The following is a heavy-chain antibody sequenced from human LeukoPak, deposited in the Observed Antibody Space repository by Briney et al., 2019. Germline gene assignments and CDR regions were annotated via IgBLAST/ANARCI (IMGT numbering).Heavy chain of an antibody. Sequence: SETLSLTCTVSGGSISSSSYYWGWIRQPPGKGLEWIGYIYYSGSTNYNPSLKSRVTISVDTSKNQFSLKLSSVTAADTAVYYCARVTGYYDSSGYSYAFDIWGQGTMVTVSS. D-gene: IGHD3-22*01. CDR3: ARVTGYYDSSGYSYAFDI. CDR1: GGSISSSSYY. V-gene: IGHV4-61*05. J-gene: IGHJ3*02. CDR2: IYYSGST.